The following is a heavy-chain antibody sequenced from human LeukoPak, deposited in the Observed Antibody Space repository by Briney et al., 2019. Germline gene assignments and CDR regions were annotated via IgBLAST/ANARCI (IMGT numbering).Heavy chain of an antibody. V-gene: IGHV3-7*01. D-gene: IGHD6-19*01. Sequence: GGSLRLSCAASGFTFSSYWMSWVRQAPGKGLEWVANIKQDGSEKYYVDSVKGRFTISRDNAKNSLYLQMNSLRAEDTAVYYCARDDLIPQWLVRGTTAEPDYWGQGTLVTVSS. J-gene: IGHJ4*02. CDR3: ARDDLIPQWLVRGTTAEPDY. CDR2: IKQDGSEK. CDR1: GFTFSSYW.